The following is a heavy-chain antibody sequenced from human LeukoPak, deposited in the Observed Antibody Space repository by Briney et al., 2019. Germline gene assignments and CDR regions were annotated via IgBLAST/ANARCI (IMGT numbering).Heavy chain of an antibody. CDR1: GFTVNNNY. V-gene: IGHV3-30*18. CDR2: ISYDGSNK. D-gene: IGHD6-19*01. J-gene: IGHJ4*02. CDR3: AKSGRGSGWYGAYYFDF. Sequence: GGSLRLSCAASGFTVNNNYMSWVRQAPGKGLEWVAVISYDGSNKYYADSVKGRFTISRDNSKNTLYLRMNSLRAEDTAVYYCAKSGRGSGWYGAYYFDFWGRGTLVTVSS.